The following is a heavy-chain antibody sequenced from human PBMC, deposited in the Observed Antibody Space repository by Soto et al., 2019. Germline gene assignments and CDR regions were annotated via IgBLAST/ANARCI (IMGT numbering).Heavy chain of an antibody. CDR1: GFTFSNAW. CDR3: TKDLGGTSGSYWNWFDP. Sequence: EVQLVESGGGLVKPGGSLRLSCAGSGFTFSNAWMSWVRQAQGKGLEWVGRIKSKTDGGTTDYAAPVKGRFTISRDDSKNTLYLQMNSRKTEDTPVYYCTKDLGGTSGSYWNWFDPWGQGTLVTVSS. V-gene: IGHV3-15*01. J-gene: IGHJ5*02. CDR2: IKSKTDGGTT. D-gene: IGHD1-26*01.